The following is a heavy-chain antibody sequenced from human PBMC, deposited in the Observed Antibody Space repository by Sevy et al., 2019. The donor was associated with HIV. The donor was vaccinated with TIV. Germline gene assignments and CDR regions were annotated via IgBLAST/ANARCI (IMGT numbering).Heavy chain of an antibody. V-gene: IGHV4-30-2*01. CDR2: IYHSGST. Sequence: SETLSLTCAVSGGSISSGGYSWSWIRQPPGKGLEWIGYIYHSGSTYYNPSLKSRVTISVDRSKNQFSLKLSSVTAADTAVYYCARSGGTTVTTDDAFDIWGQGTMVTVSS. D-gene: IGHD4-17*01. CDR3: ARSGGTTVTTDDAFDI. CDR1: GGSISSGGYS. J-gene: IGHJ3*02.